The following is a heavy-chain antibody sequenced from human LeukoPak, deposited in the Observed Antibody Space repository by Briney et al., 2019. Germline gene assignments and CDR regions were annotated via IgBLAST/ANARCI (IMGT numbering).Heavy chain of an antibody. CDR1: GFTLTSYA. D-gene: IGHD3-22*01. V-gene: IGHV3-23*01. Sequence: PGGSLRLSCAASGFTLTSYAMSWVRQAPGKGLEWVSAIIGSVHSTYYADSVKGRFTISRDSSKNTLYLQMNSLRAEDTAVYYCAKHSYDSSGYYSIDYWGQGTLVTVFS. CDR2: IIGSVHST. J-gene: IGHJ4*02. CDR3: AKHSYDSSGYYSIDY.